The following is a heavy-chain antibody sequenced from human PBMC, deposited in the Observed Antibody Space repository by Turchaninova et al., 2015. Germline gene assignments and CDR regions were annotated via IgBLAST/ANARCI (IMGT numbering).Heavy chain of an antibody. V-gene: IGHV1-3*04. D-gene: IGHD1-7*01. Sequence: QVQLVQSGAEVMKPGASVKVSCQASGYNFTNNAMHWVRQAPGQSLEWMGYIYTDNGNTKYSQTFQGRVIITRDISASTAYMELSSLRYEDTGVYYCARGTTGFDFWGQGTPLVVSS. CDR3: ARGTTGFDF. CDR2: IYTDNGNT. J-gene: IGHJ4*02. CDR1: GYNFTNNA.